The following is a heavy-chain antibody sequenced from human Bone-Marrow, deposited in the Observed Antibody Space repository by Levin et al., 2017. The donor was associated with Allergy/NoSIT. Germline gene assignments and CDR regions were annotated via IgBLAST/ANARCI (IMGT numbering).Heavy chain of an antibody. J-gene: IGHJ5*02. D-gene: IGHD2-2*01. CDR1: GGSISSSSYY. V-gene: IGHV4-39*01. Sequence: AGGSLRLSCNVSGGSISSSSYYWGWIRQPPGKGLEWIGSIYYTGTTYYNPSLKSRVTISVDTSKNQFSLKLTSVTASDTAVYYCARRQFRTSPLDPWGQGILVTVSS. CDR3: ARRQFRTSPLDP. CDR2: IYYTGTT.